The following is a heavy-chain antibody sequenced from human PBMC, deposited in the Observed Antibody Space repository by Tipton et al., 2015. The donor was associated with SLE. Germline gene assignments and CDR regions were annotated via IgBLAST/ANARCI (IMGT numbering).Heavy chain of an antibody. J-gene: IGHJ4*02. CDR1: GGSIRSSSYF. Sequence: TLSLTCSVSGGSIRSSSYFWGWIRQPPGKGLEWIGEINHSGSTNYNPSLKSRVTISVDTSKNQFSLKLSSVTAADTAVYYCAREGRGWDDYWGQGTLVTVSS. CDR3: AREGRGWDDY. V-gene: IGHV4-39*07. CDR2: INHSGST. D-gene: IGHD3-10*01.